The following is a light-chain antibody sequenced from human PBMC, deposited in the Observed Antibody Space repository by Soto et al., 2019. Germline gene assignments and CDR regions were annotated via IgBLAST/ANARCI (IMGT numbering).Light chain of an antibody. CDR2: AAS. V-gene: IGKV1-39*01. CDR1: QSISSY. Sequence: DIQITQSPSSLSSSVRDRFTITCRASQSISSYLNWYQQKPGKAPKLLIYAASSLQSGVPSRFSGSGSGTEFTLTISSLQPDDFATYYCQQYNSYWWTFGQGTKV. CDR3: QQYNSYWWT. J-gene: IGKJ1*01.